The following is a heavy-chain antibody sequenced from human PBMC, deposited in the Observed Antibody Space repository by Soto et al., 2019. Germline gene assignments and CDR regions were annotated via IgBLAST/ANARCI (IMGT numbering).Heavy chain of an antibody. CDR2: ITSSSSYI. Sequence: EAQLVESGGGLVKPGGSLRLSCAASGFTFSSYSMNWVRQAPGKGLEWVSSITSSSSYIYYADSVKGRFTISRDNAKNSLYLQMNSLRAEDTAVYYCARDSYCSSTSCYADAFDIWGQGTMVTVSS. CDR3: ARDSYCSSTSCYADAFDI. CDR1: GFTFSSYS. J-gene: IGHJ3*02. V-gene: IGHV3-21*01. D-gene: IGHD2-2*01.